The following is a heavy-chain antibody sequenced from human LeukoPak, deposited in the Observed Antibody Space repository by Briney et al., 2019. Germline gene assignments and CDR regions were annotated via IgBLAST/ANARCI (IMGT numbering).Heavy chain of an antibody. D-gene: IGHD6-13*01. J-gene: IGHJ4*02. CDR2: INAYNGNT. V-gene: IGHV1-18*01. CDR1: GYTFSSYG. Sequence: ASVKVSCKASGYTFSSYGISWVRQAPGQGLEWMGWINAYNGNTNYAQMLQGRVTMTTDTSTTTAYMELRSLRSDDTAVYYCARWAGRLTSSSWLEYWGQGTLVTVSS. CDR3: ARWAGRLTSSSWLEY.